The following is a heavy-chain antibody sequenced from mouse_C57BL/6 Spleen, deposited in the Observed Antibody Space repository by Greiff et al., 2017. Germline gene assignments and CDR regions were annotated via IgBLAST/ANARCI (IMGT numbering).Heavy chain of an antibody. CDR3: AREGDYYDNRAGFAY. D-gene: IGHD2-4*01. V-gene: IGHV1-59*01. J-gene: IGHJ3*01. CDR2: IDPSDSYT. CDR1: GYTFTSYW. Sequence: QVQLQQSGAELVRPGTSVKLSCKASGYTFTSYWMHWVKQRPGQGLEWIGVIDPSDSYTNYNQKFKGKATLTVDTASSTAYMQLSSLTSEYSAVYYCAREGDYYDNRAGFAYWGQGTLVTVSA.